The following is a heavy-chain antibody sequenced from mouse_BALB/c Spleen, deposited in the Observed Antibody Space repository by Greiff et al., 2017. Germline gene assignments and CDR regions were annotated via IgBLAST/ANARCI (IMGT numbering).Heavy chain of an antibody. CDR3: ATSGGSSQYYFDY. J-gene: IGHJ2*01. CDR2: ILPGSGST. V-gene: IGHV1-9*01. CDR1: GYTFSSYW. D-gene: IGHD1-1*01. Sequence: QVQLQQSGAELMKPGASVKISCKATGYTFSSYWIEWVKQRPGHGLEWIGEILPGSGSTNYNEKFKGKATFTADTSSNTAYMQLSSLTSEDSAVYYCATSGGSSQYYFDYWGQGTTLTVSS.